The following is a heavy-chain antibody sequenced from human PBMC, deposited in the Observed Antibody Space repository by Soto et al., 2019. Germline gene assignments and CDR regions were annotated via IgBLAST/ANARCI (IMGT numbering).Heavy chain of an antibody. CDR2: INHSGST. CDR1: GGSFSGYC. V-gene: IGHV4-34*01. D-gene: IGHD3-10*01. Sequence: TLEILSLTCAVYGGSFSGYCWSWIRQPPGKGLEWIGEINHSGSTNYNPSLKSRVTISVDTSKNQFSLKLSSVTAADTAVYYCARSKGGYGSGSERYLNWFDPWGQGTLVTVSS. J-gene: IGHJ5*02. CDR3: ARSKGGYGSGSERYLNWFDP.